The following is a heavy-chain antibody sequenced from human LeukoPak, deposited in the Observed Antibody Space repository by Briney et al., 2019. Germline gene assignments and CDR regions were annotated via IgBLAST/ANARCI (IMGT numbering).Heavy chain of an antibody. CDR1: GYAISSGYY. CDR3: ARVNFWSAYSYFDY. D-gene: IGHD3-3*01. CDR2: MYHSGNT. Sequence: PSETLSLTCGVSGYAISSGYYWGWIRQPPGKELEWIGTMYHSGNTYFNPSLKSRATMSVDKSENQFSLKLSSVTAADTAVYYCARVNFWSAYSYFDYWGQGTLVTVSS. J-gene: IGHJ4*02. V-gene: IGHV4-38-2*01.